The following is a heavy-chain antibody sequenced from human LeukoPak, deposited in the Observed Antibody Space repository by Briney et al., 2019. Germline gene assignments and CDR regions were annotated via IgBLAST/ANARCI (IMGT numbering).Heavy chain of an antibody. J-gene: IGHJ4*02. CDR1: GFTFSSYS. CDR2: ISRGSDTI. D-gene: IGHD3-10*02. Sequence: GGSLRLSCAASGFTFSSYSMNWVRQAPGKGLEWVSYISRGSDTIYYADSVEGRFTISRDNAKNSLYLQMNSLRDEDTAVYYCARVFGSDDHFDYWGQGTLVTVSS. CDR3: ARVFGSDDHFDY. V-gene: IGHV3-48*02.